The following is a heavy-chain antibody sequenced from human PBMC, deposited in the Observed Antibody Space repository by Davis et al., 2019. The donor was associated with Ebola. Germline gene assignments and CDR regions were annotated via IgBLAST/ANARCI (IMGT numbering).Heavy chain of an antibody. Sequence: GSLRLSCTVSGGSISSSSYYWGWIRQPPGKGLEWIGDIYYSGSTYCNPSVKSRVTISVDTSKNQFSLKLNSVTAADTAVYYCARRQYSSSPFDPWGRNPGHRLL. CDR2: IYYSGST. CDR1: GGSISSSSYY. CDR3: ARRQYSSSPFDP. D-gene: IGHD6-13*01. J-gene: IGHJ5*02. V-gene: IGHV4-39*01.